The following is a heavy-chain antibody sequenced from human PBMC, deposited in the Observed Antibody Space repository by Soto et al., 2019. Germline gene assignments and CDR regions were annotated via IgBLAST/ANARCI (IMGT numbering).Heavy chain of an antibody. J-gene: IGHJ4*02. CDR3: TTTRFLEWLLSFDY. CDR1: GFTFSNAW. D-gene: IGHD3-3*01. CDR2: IKSKTDGGTT. Sequence: VQLVESGGGLVKPGGSLRLSCAASGFTFSNAWMSWVRQAPGKGLEWVGRIKSKTDGGTTDYAAPVKGRFTISRDDSKNTLYLQMNSLKTEDTAVYYCTTTRFLEWLLSFDYWGQGTLVTVSS. V-gene: IGHV3-15*01.